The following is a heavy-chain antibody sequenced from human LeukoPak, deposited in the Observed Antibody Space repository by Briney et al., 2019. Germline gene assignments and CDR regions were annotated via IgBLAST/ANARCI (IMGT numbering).Heavy chain of an antibody. CDR2: ISSSGSTI. J-gene: IGHJ4*02. CDR3: VRDNYGVDY. V-gene: IGHV3-48*03. CDR1: GFTFSSYE. D-gene: IGHD3-10*01. Sequence: GGSLRLXCAASGFTFSSYEMNWVRRAPGKGLEWVSYISSSGSTIYYADSVKGRFTTSRDNAKNTLYLQMNSLRAEDTAVYYCVRDNYGVDYWGQGTLVTVSS.